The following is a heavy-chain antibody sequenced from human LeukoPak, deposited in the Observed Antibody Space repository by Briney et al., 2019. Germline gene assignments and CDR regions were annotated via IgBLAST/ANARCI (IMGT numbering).Heavy chain of an antibody. Sequence: GASVKVSCKASGYTFTSYYMHWVRQAPGQGLEWMGRINPNSGGTNYAQKFQGRVTMTRDTSISTAYMELSRLRSDDTAVYYCARLVRNYYYMDVWGKGTTVTVS. D-gene: IGHD3-16*02. J-gene: IGHJ6*03. CDR1: GYTFTSYY. CDR2: INPNSGGT. V-gene: IGHV1-2*06. CDR3: ARLVRNYYYMDV.